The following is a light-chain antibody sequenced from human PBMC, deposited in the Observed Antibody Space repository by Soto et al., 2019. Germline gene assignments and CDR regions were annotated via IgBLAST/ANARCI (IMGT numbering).Light chain of an antibody. CDR1: SSDVAFYNH. Sequence: QSALTQPASVSGSPGQSITISCTGTSSDVAFYNHVSWYQQHPGKAPKLLIYEVNNRPSGVSHRFSGSKSGNTASLTISGLQAEAEADYYCSSFASTHTYVFGTGTKLTVL. J-gene: IGLJ1*01. CDR3: SSFASTHTYV. V-gene: IGLV2-14*01. CDR2: EVN.